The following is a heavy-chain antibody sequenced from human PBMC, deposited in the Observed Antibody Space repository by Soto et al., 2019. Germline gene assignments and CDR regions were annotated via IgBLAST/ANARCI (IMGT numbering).Heavy chain of an antibody. J-gene: IGHJ4*02. CDR1: GYTFTSYY. CDR3: AREAGACGY. V-gene: IGHV1-46*04. CDR2: INPSGGST. D-gene: IGHD6-19*01. Sequence: QVQLVQSGAEVKKPGASVKVSCKASGYTFTSYYMHWVRQAPGQGLEWMGIINPSGGSTSYAQKLQGRVTMTRDTFTSTVYMELRSLRSEDTAVYYCAREAGACGYWGQGSRVSVPS.